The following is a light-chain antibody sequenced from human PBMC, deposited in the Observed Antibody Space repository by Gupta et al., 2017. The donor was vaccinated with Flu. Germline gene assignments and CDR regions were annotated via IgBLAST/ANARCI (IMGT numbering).Light chain of an antibody. J-gene: IGLJ2*01. CDR1: SSNIGSNT. Sequence: QSVLTQPPSASGTPGQRVTISCSGRSSNIGSNTVNWYQQLPGTAPNLLIYSNNRRPSGVPDRFSGSKSGTSAALAISGLQAEDEADYYCAAWDDSLNGVVFGGGTKLTVL. V-gene: IGLV1-44*01. CDR2: SNN. CDR3: AAWDDSLNGVV.